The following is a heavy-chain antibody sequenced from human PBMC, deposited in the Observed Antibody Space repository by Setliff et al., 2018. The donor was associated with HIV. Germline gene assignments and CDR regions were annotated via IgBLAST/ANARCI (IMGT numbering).Heavy chain of an antibody. CDR2: INCASGRT. CDR1: GYIFSTHY. V-gene: IGHV1-46*01. CDR3: ARGGYSGEFLDAFDI. D-gene: IGHD5-12*01. J-gene: IGHJ3*02. Sequence: ASVKVSCKASGYIFSTHYIHWVRQAPGQGLEWMGIINCASGRTVYTEKIKGRLAMARDMSRTTVYMELTSLRTEDTAVYYCARGGYSGEFLDAFDIWGPGTLVTVSS.